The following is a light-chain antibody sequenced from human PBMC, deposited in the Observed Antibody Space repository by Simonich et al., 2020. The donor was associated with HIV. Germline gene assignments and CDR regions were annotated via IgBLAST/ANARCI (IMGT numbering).Light chain of an antibody. V-gene: IGLV3-10*01. Sequence: SYELTQPPSVSVSPGQTARITCSGDALSKQYAYWNQQKSGQAPVLVIYEDSKRPSGIPERVSGSSSGTMATLTISGAQVEDEADYYCYSTDSSGNHRVFGGGTKLTVL. CDR3: YSTDSSGNHRV. CDR2: EDS. CDR1: ALSKQY. J-gene: IGLJ3*02.